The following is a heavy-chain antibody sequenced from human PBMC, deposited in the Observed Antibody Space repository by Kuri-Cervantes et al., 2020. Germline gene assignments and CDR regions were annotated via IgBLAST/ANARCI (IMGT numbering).Heavy chain of an antibody. CDR1: GGPISSSSYY. V-gene: IGHV4-39*07. D-gene: IGHD6-19*01. CDR3: ARFVSPAVARSYYYGMDV. CDR2: IYYSGST. J-gene: IGHJ6*02. Sequence: GSLRLSCPVSGGPISSSSYYWGWIRQPPGKGLELIGSIYYSGSTYYNPSLKSRVTISVDTSKNQFSLKLSSVTAADTAVYYWARFVSPAVARSYYYGMDVWGQGTTVTVSS.